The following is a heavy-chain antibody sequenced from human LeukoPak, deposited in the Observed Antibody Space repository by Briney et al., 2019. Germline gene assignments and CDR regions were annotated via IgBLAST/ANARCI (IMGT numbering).Heavy chain of an antibody. J-gene: IGHJ4*02. CDR2: FYYSGDT. D-gene: IGHD5-12*01. CDR3: ARHPPRGSSGFAFDY. Sequence: SETLSLTCTVSGGSISSYYWSWIRQPPGKGLEYIGYFYYSGDTNYNPSLKSRVTISVNTSKNQFSLKLTSVTATDTAVYYCARHPPRGSSGFAFDYWGQGALVTVSS. V-gene: IGHV4-59*08. CDR1: GGSISSYY.